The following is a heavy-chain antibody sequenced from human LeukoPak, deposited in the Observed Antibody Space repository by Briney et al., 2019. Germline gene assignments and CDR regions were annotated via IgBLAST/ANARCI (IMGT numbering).Heavy chain of an antibody. J-gene: IGHJ4*02. CDR3: AKRITMIVVVMPDFDY. Sequence: GGSLRLSCAASGFTFSSYAMSWVRQAPGKGLDWVSAISGSGGSTYYADSVKGRFTISRDNSKNTLYLQMNSLRAEDTAVYYCAKRITMIVVVMPDFDYWGQGTLVTVSS. CDR1: GFTFSSYA. D-gene: IGHD3-22*01. V-gene: IGHV3-23*01. CDR2: ISGSGGST.